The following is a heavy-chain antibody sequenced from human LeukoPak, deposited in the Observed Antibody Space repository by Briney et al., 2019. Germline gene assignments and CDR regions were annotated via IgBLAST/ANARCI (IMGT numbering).Heavy chain of an antibody. CDR2: ISYDGSNK. CDR3: ARDIQLVPYYFDY. Sequence: PGRSLRLSCAASGFTFSSYGMHWVRQAPGKGLEWVAVISYDGSNKYYADSVKGRFTISRDNSKNTLYLQMNSLRAEDTAVYYCARDIQLVPYYFDYWGQGTLVTVSS. J-gene: IGHJ4*02. V-gene: IGHV3-30*03. CDR1: GFTFSSYG. D-gene: IGHD6-6*01.